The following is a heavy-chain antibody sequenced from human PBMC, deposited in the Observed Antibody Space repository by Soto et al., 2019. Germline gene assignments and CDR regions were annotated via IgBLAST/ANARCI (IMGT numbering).Heavy chain of an antibody. V-gene: IGHV3-33*06. J-gene: IGHJ4*02. CDR3: AKDEGRYTYGLRDC. Sequence: GGSLRLSCAASRFTFSNYGMHWVRQAPGKGLEWVAVIWYDGSYKYYADSVKGRFTISRDNSRTTLYLQMNSLRAEDTAVYYCAKDEGRYTYGLRDCWGQGTLVTVSS. D-gene: IGHD5-18*01. CDR1: RFTFSNYG. CDR2: IWYDGSYK.